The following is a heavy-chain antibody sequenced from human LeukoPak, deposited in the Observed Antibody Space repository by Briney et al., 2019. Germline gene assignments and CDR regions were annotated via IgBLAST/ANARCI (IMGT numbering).Heavy chain of an antibody. CDR3: ARGWVGYCSSTSCYRCWFDP. D-gene: IGHD2-2*03. CDR1: GGSISSYY. J-gene: IGHJ5*02. Sequence: TSETLSLTCTVSGGSISSYYWSWIRQPAGKGLEWIGRIYTSGSTNYNPSLKSRVTMSVDTSKNQFSLKLSSVTAADTAVYYCARGWVGYCSSTSCYRCWFDPWGQGTLVTVSS. V-gene: IGHV4-4*07. CDR2: IYTSGST.